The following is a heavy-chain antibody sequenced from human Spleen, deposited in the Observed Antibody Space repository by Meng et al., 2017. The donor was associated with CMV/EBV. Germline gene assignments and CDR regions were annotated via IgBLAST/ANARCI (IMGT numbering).Heavy chain of an antibody. CDR2: ISSSSSTI. D-gene: IGHD3-3*01. CDR1: GLIFSRFE. CDR3: ARVGIFGVVIAYYFDY. V-gene: IGHV3-48*03. J-gene: IGHJ4*02. Sequence: GESLKISCAASGLIFSRFEMNWVRQAPGKGLEWVSYISSSSSTIYYADSVKGRFTISRDNAKNSLSLQMNSLRAEDTAVYYCARVGIFGVVIAYYFDYWGQGTLVTVSS.